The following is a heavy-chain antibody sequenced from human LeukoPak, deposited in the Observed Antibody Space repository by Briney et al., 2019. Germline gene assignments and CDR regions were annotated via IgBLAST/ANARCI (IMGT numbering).Heavy chain of an antibody. V-gene: IGHV4-59*08. J-gene: IGHJ4*02. CDR3: ASSGNYYFTLDY. CDR2: IHYSGIT. D-gene: IGHD3-10*01. Sequence: SETLSLTCSVSGGPISNYYWSWIRQPPGKGLEWIGYIHYSGITKYNPSVKSRVTISLDTSKNQFSLKLSSVTAADTAVYYCASSGNYYFTLDYWGQETLVTVSS. CDR1: GGPISNYY.